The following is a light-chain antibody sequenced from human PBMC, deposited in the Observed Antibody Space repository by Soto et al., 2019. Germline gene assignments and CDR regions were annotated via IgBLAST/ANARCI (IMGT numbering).Light chain of an antibody. CDR2: DAS. Sequence: EIVMTQSPDTLSVSPGERATLSCRARQSVSNNLSWYQQKPGQSPRLLIHDASTRATAIPARFSGGGSGTEFTLTISSLQSEDIAVYYCQQYYTWPVTFGGGTRVEVK. CDR3: QQYYTWPVT. J-gene: IGKJ4*01. V-gene: IGKV3-15*01. CDR1: QSVSNN.